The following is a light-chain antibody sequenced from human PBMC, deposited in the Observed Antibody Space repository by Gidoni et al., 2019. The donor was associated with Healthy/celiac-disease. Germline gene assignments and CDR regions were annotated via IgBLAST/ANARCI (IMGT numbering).Light chain of an antibody. CDR1: QSVSSSY. Sequence: EIVLTQSPGTLSLSPGERATLSCRASQSVSSSYLAWYQQKPGQAPRLLIYGASSRATGIADRFSGSGSGTDFTLTISRLEPEDFAVYYCQQYGSSPIFXGXTKVXIK. CDR3: QQYGSSPI. CDR2: GAS. J-gene: IGKJ4*01. V-gene: IGKV3-20*01.